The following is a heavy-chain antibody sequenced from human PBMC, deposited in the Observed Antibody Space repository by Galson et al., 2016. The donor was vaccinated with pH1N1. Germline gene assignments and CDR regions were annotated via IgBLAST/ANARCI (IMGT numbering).Heavy chain of an antibody. CDR1: GVSISGGSYY. J-gene: IGHJ4*02. CDR2: IYSSGIA. CDR3: ALAGCYNYGCLDS. V-gene: IGHV4-61*02. Sequence: TLSLTCTVSGVSISGGSYYWSWIRQPAGKGLEWIGRIYSSGIAHYNSSLKGRVTISLDTSKMQFSLRLNSVTAADAAIYYCALAGCYNYGCLDSWGQGTLVTVSS. D-gene: IGHD5-24*01.